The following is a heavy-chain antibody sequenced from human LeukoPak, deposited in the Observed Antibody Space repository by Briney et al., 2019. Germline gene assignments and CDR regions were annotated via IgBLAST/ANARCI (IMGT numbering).Heavy chain of an antibody. CDR2: ISSICSTI. D-gene: IGHD1-14*01. J-gene: IGHJ4*02. CDR3: ARPRSGYYFDH. Sequence: PGWSLRLSCAASGFTFSSYSMSWVRQAPGKGLEWLSYISSICSTIYYSDSVKGRFTISRDSAKNSLYLQMNSLRAEDTAVYYCARPRSGYYFDHWGQGTLVTVSS. V-gene: IGHV3-48*01. CDR1: GFTFSSYS.